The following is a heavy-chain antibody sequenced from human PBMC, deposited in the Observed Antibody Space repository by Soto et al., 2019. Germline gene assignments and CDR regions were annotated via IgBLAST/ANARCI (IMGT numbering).Heavy chain of an antibody. J-gene: IGHJ4*02. Sequence: SETLSLTCAVSGGSISSGGYSWSWIRQPPGKGLEWIGYIYHSGSTYYNPSLKSRVTISVDTSKNQFSLKLSSVTAADTAVYYCARAFDILTRYYFDYWGQGTLVTVSS. D-gene: IGHD3-9*01. CDR1: GGSISSGGYS. CDR3: ARAFDILTRYYFDY. V-gene: IGHV4-30-2*05. CDR2: IYHSGST.